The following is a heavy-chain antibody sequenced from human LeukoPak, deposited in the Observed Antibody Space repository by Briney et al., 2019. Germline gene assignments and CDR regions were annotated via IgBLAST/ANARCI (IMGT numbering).Heavy chain of an antibody. J-gene: IGHJ4*02. CDR3: ARLDGVVIPDY. CDR1: GGSISSYY. CDR2: IYYSGST. D-gene: IGHD3-3*01. V-gene: IGHV4-59*08. Sequence: PSETLSLTCTVSGGSISSYYWSWIRQPPGKGLEWIGYIYYSGSTNYNPSLKSRVTISVDTSKNQFSLKLSSVTAADTAVYYCARLDGVVIPDYWGQGTLVTVSS.